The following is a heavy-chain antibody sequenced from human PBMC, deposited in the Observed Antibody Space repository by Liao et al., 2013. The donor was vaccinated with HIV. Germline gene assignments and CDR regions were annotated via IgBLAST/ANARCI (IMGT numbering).Heavy chain of an antibody. CDR1: GGSISPYF. V-gene: IGHV4-4*07. CDR2: FQTSGIT. J-gene: IGHJ6*03. D-gene: IGHD2-2*01. CDR3: ARGGPWVGSTADYHYYMDV. Sequence: QVQLQESGPGLVKPSETLSLSCTVSGGSISPYFWSWIRQSAGKGLEWIGRFQTSGITNYNPSLKSRVTMSGDTSKNQFSLNLTSVTAADTAVYYCARGGPWVGSTADYHYYMDVWGTGTTVTVSS.